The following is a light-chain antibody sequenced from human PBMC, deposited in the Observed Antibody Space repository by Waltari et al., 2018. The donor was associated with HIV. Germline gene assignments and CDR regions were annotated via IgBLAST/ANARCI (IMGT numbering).Light chain of an antibody. CDR2: EVY. V-gene: IGLV2-8*01. CDR1: SSDVGGNNY. CDR3: SSYAGINTYVL. J-gene: IGLJ2*01. Sequence: QSALTQPPSAYGSPGQSVTISCNGTSSDVGGNNYVSWYQQYPGKAPRLMIYEVYKRPSGVPHRFSGSKSGNTASRTVSGLQAGDEANYYCSSYAGINTYVLFGGGTKLTVL.